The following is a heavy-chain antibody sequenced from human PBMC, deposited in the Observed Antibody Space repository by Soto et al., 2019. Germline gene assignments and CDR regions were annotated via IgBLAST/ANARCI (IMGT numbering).Heavy chain of an antibody. Sequence: QVHLVQSGAVVENPGASVKVSCKASGYTFTNFGINWVRQAPGQGLDWMGWITTYNGKANYPQKHQDRLTITTDTSTITAYLELRSRRSDDTAVYFCARARMFSGAHHDYWGQGTRVTVSS. CDR2: ITTYNGKA. CDR1: GYTFTNFG. D-gene: IGHD1-26*01. CDR3: ARARMFSGAHHDY. V-gene: IGHV1-18*04. J-gene: IGHJ4*02.